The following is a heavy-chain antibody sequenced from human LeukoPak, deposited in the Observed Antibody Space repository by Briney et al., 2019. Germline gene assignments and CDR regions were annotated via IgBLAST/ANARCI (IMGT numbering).Heavy chain of an antibody. Sequence: KPSETLSLTCTVSGGSISSYYWSWIRQPPGKGLEWIGYIYYSGGTNYNPSLKSRVTISVDTSKNQFSLKLSSVTAADTAVYYCARHAVAGTNFDYWGQGTLVTVSS. J-gene: IGHJ4*02. CDR3: ARHAVAGTNFDY. V-gene: IGHV4-59*08. CDR1: GGSISSYY. CDR2: IYYSGGT. D-gene: IGHD6-19*01.